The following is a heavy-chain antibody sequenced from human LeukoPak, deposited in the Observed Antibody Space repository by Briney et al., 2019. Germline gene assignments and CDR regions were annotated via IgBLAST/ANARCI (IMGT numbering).Heavy chain of an antibody. CDR1: GFTFGDYA. D-gene: IGHD3-10*01. Sequence: GGSLRLSCTASGFTFGDYAMSWVRQAPGKGLEWVGFIRSKTYGGTTEYAASVKGRFTISRDDSKSIAYLQMNSLKTEDTAVYYCTRAGYYYGSGSPDYWGQGTLVTVSS. V-gene: IGHV3-49*04. J-gene: IGHJ4*02. CDR3: TRAGYYYGSGSPDY. CDR2: IRSKTYGGTT.